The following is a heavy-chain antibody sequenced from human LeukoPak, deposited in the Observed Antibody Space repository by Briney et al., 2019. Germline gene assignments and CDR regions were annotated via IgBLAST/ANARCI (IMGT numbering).Heavy chain of an antibody. V-gene: IGHV4-61*01. CDR2: MYYSGSA. D-gene: IGHD2/OR15-2a*01. J-gene: IGHJ3*02. CDR3: ARSLKSNSRDAFDI. CDR1: GGSISSGSYY. Sequence: SETLSLTCTVSGGSISSGSYYWSWIRQPPGKGLEWIGQMYYSGSAKYNPSLKSRATTSVDTSKNQFSLKLSSVTAADTAVYYCARSLKSNSRDAFDIWGQGTMLTVSS.